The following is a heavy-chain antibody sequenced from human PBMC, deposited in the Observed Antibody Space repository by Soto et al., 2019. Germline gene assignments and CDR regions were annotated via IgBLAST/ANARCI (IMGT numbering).Heavy chain of an antibody. CDR1: GGTFSSYA. D-gene: IGHD3-16*01. J-gene: IGHJ4*02. CDR3: GRGGGGGDY. CDR2: IIPIFGTA. Sequence: QVQLVQSGAEVKKPGSSVKVSCKASGGTFSSYAISWVRQAPGQGLEWMGGIIPIFGTANYAQKFQGRVRITGNESPGKANRGLGSRRSGDTAVYYGGRGGGGGDYWGQGTLVTVSS. V-gene: IGHV1-69*12.